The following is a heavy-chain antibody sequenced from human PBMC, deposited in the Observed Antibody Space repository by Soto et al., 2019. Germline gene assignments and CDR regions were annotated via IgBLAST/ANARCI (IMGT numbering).Heavy chain of an antibody. V-gene: IGHV3-7*01. CDR2: IKQDGSEK. J-gene: IGHJ4*02. CDR1: GFTFSSYW. CDR3: ARDTIAAAGIGFDY. D-gene: IGHD6-13*01. Sequence: GGSLRLSCAASGFTFSSYWMSWVRQAPGKGLEWVANIKQDGSEKYYVDSVKGRFTISRDNAKNSLYLQMNSLRAEDTAVYYCARDTIAAAGIGFDYWGQGTLVTVSS.